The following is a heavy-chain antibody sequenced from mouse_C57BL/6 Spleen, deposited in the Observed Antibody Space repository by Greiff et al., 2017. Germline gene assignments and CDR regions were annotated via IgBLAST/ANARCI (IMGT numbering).Heavy chain of an antibody. CDR3: AKDSNYGDYYAMDY. D-gene: IGHD2-5*01. J-gene: IGHJ4*01. Sequence: VQLQQSGAELVRPGASVKLSCKASGYTFTDYYINWVKQRPGQGLEWIARIYPGSGNTYYNEKFKGKATLTAEKSSSTAYMQLSSLTSEDSAVYFCAKDSNYGDYYAMDYWGQGTSVTVSS. CDR2: IYPGSGNT. CDR1: GYTFTDYY. V-gene: IGHV1-76*01.